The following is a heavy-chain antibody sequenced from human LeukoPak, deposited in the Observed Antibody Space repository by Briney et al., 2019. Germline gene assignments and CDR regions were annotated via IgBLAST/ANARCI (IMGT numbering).Heavy chain of an antibody. CDR1: GGSISSYY. CDR3: ARGYSSGWLRFDY. D-gene: IGHD6-19*01. V-gene: IGHV4-59*01. J-gene: IGHJ4*02. CDR2: IYYSGST. Sequence: SETLSLTCTVSGGSISSYYWSWIRQPPGKGLEWIGYIYYSGSTNYNPSLKSRVTISVDTSKNQLSLKLSSVTAADTAVYYCARGYSSGWLRFDYWGQGTLVTVSS.